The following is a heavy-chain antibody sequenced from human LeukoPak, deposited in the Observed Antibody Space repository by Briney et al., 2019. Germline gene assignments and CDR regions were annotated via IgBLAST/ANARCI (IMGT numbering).Heavy chain of an antibody. CDR2: ISYDGSNK. V-gene: IGHV3-30-3*01. Sequence: GGSLRLSCAASGFTFSGYAMHWVRQAPGKGLEWVAVISYDGSNKYYADSVKGRFTISRDNSKNTLYLQMNSLRAEDTAVYYCARGKSGMDVWGQGTTVTVSS. CDR3: ARGKSGMDV. J-gene: IGHJ6*02. CDR1: GFTFSGYA.